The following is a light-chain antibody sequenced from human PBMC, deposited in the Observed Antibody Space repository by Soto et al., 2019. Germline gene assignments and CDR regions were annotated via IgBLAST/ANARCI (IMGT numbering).Light chain of an antibody. Sequence: EIVMTQSPATLSVSPGERATLSCRASQSVSSNLAWYQQKPGQAPRLLIYGASTRATGIPARFSGSGSGTEFTLTISSLQSEDFAVYHCQQYNNWPPWNTFGQGTKLEIK. CDR1: QSVSSN. CDR2: GAS. V-gene: IGKV3-15*01. J-gene: IGKJ2*01. CDR3: QQYNNWPPWNT.